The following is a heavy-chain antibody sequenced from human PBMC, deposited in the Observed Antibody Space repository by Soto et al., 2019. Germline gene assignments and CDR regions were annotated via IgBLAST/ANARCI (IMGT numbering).Heavy chain of an antibody. CDR2: IYAGGSI. CDR3: ARGFPSMAYYGEYYFDF. V-gene: IGHV3-53*01. Sequence: ETLSLTCTVSGGSFTGHFWIWVRQAPGKGLEWVSVIYAGGSIYYVDSVKGRFTISRDNYRNTLYLQMNSLRAEDTAVYYCARGFPSMAYYGEYYFDFWGQGALVTVSS. J-gene: IGHJ4*02. D-gene: IGHD3-10*01. CDR1: GGSFTGHF.